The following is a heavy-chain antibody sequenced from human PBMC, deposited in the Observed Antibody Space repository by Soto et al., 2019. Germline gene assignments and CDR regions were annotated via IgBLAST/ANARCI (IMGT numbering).Heavy chain of an antibody. CDR1: GGTFGNSA. D-gene: IGHD2-15*01. V-gene: IGHV1-69*12. CDR3: ERDKDRQELGGNYYYGIDV. J-gene: IGHJ6*02. Sequence: QVQLVQSGAEVKKPGSSVTVSCKASGGTFGNSAISWVRQAPGQGLEWLGGIIPIFSTPDYAQKFQGRITITADDSTTTAYMELTSLKSEDTAVYYCERDKDRQELGGNYYYGIDVWGQGTTVTVSS. CDR2: IIPIFSTP.